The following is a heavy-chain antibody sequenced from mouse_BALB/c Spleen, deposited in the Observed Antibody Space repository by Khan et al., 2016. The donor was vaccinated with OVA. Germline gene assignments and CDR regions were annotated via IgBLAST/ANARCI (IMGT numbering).Heavy chain of an antibody. CDR3: ASGGYWYFDV. CDR1: GYTFTNYG. V-gene: IGHV9-3-1*01. J-gene: IGHJ1*01. Sequence: QIQLVQSGPELKKPGETVKISCKASGYTFTNYGMNWVKQAPGKGLKWMGWINTYTGEPTYADDFKGRFAFSWETSASTAYLQINNLKTEDTATYFCASGGYWYFDVWGAGTTVTVSS. D-gene: IGHD1-1*02. CDR2: INTYTGEP.